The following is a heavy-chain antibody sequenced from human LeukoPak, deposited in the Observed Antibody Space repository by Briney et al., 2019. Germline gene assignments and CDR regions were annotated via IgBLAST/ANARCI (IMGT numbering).Heavy chain of an antibody. V-gene: IGHV1-2*02. CDR3: ARLRDTGLVYFAF. CDR1: GYTFTDYY. D-gene: IGHD5-18*01. J-gene: IGHJ4*02. Sequence: GASVKVSCKASGYTFTDYYIHWVRQAPGQGLEWMGWINPNSGGTLYAQKFQGRVTMTRDTSISTAYMELSRLRSDDTAVYYCARLRDTGLVYFAFWGQGTLVTASS. CDR2: INPNSGGT.